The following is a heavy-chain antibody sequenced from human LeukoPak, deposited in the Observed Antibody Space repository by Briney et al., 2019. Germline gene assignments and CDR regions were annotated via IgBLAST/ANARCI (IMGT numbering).Heavy chain of an antibody. CDR1: GGSISSYY. CDR2: IYYSGST. CDR3: ASRSGYYQTFDY. J-gene: IGHJ4*02. V-gene: IGHV4-59*08. D-gene: IGHD3-22*01. Sequence: SETLSLTCTVSGGSISSYYWSWIRQPPGKGLEWIGYIYYSGSTNYNPSLKSRVTISVDTSKNQFSLKLSSVTAADTAVYYCASRSGYYQTFDYWGQGTLVTVSS.